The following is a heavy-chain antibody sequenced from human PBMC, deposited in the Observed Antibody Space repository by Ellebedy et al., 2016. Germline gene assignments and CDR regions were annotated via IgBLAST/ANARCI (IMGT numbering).Heavy chain of an antibody. CDR1: GFTVSSNY. CDR2: IYSSGDT. CDR3: ARGVDYGFDY. Sequence: GESLKISXAASGFTVSSNYMSWVRQAPGKGLEWVSVIYSSGDTYYAGSVKGRFTISRDNSKNTLYLQMNSLRAEDTAVYYCARGVDYGFDYWGQGTLVTVSS. J-gene: IGHJ4*02. V-gene: IGHV3-53*01. D-gene: IGHD4-17*01.